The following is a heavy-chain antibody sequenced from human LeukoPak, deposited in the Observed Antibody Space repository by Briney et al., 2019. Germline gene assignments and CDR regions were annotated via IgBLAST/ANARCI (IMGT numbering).Heavy chain of an antibody. Sequence: GGSLRLSCAASGFSFSSYAMTWVRQAPGKGLEWVSAISGSGGSTYYADSVKGRFTISRDNSKNTLYLQMNSLRAEDTAIYYCAKDQDYYDSVDAFDIWGQGTMVTVFS. CDR2: ISGSGGST. CDR1: GFSFSSYA. V-gene: IGHV3-23*01. CDR3: AKDQDYYDSVDAFDI. D-gene: IGHD3-22*01. J-gene: IGHJ3*02.